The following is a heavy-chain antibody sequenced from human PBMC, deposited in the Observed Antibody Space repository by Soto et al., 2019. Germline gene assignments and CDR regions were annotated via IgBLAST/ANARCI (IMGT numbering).Heavy chain of an antibody. CDR3: ARDRVGATTYLFDY. V-gene: IGHV3-48*02. CDR2: ISSSSTI. D-gene: IGHD1-26*01. J-gene: IGHJ4*02. CDR1: GFTFSSYS. Sequence: GGSLRLSCAASGFTFSSYSMNWVRQAPGKGLEWVSYISSSSTIYYADSVKGRFTISRDNAKNSLYLQMNSLRDEDTAVYYCARDRVGATTYLFDYWGQGTLVTVSS.